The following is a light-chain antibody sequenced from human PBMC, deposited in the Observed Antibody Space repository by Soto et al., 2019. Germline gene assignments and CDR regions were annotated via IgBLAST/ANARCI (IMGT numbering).Light chain of an antibody. Sequence: DTQMTQSPSTLSASVGDTVTITCRARQNINNWLAWHQQKPEKVPKLLIYGASTLEDGVPSRFSGSRSGTEFTRTINSLQPDDFATYYCQRYDGYFGQGTKLEIK. CDR3: QRYDGY. J-gene: IGKJ2*01. CDR1: QNINNW. V-gene: IGKV1-5*01. CDR2: GAS.